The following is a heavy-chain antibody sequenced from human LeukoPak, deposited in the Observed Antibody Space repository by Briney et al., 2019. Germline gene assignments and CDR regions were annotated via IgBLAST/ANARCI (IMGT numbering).Heavy chain of an antibody. CDR1: GFTFSTYN. Sequence: PGGSLRLSCAASGFTFSTYNINWVRQAPGKGLEWVSCISPSSSYIYYADSVKGQFTISRDNAKNSLYLQMNSLRAEDTAVYYCARDRYSTSLDAFDIWGQGTMVTVSS. CDR2: ISPSSSYI. V-gene: IGHV3-21*01. CDR3: ARDRYSTSLDAFDI. D-gene: IGHD6-13*01. J-gene: IGHJ3*02.